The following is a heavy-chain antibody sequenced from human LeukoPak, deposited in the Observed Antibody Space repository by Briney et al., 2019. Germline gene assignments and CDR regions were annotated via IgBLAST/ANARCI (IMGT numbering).Heavy chain of an antibody. CDR1: GYTLTELS. CDR3: ATHPYCGGDCYRPFDY. V-gene: IGHV1-24*01. J-gene: IGHJ4*02. Sequence: ASVKVSCKVSGYTLTELSMHWVRQAPGKGLEWMGGFDPEDGETIYAQKFQGRVTMTEDTSTDTAYMELSSLRSEDTAVYYCATHPYCGGDCYRPFDYWGRGTLVTVSS. D-gene: IGHD2-21*02. CDR2: FDPEDGET.